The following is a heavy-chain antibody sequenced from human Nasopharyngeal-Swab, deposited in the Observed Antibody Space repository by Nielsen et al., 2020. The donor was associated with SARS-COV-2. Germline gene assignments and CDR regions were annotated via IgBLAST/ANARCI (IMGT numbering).Heavy chain of an antibody. CDR3: ARAMIVVVINAFDI. D-gene: IGHD3-22*01. Sequence: SETLSLTCTVSGGSISSGGYYWSWIRQHPGKGLEWIGYIYYSGSTYYNPSLKSRVTISVDTSKNQISLKLSSVTAADTAVYYCARAMIVVVINAFDIWGQGTMVTVSS. V-gene: IGHV4-31*03. CDR2: IYYSGST. CDR1: GGSISSGGYY. J-gene: IGHJ3*02.